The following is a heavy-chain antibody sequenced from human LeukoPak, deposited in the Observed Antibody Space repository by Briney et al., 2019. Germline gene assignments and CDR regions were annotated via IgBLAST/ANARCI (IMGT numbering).Heavy chain of an antibody. Sequence: GRSLRLSCVGSGFSLEDYAMHWVRQVPGKGLEWVSSISWDSGNQAYTDSVKGRFTISRDDGKNSLYPQMNSLRPEDTAFYYCVKDMGFDLLKDAFHAWGQGTLVTVSS. CDR3: VKDMGFDLLKDAFHA. D-gene: IGHD3-9*01. CDR1: GFSLEDYA. CDR2: ISWDSGNQ. V-gene: IGHV3-9*01. J-gene: IGHJ3*01.